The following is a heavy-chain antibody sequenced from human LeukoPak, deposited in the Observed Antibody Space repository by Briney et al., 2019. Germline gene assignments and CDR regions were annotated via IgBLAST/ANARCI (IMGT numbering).Heavy chain of an antibody. V-gene: IGHV3-48*04. CDR2: IISSSSTI. CDR3: GELGITMIGGV. J-gene: IGHJ6*04. Sequence: TGGSLRLSCAASGFTFSSYSMNWVRQAPGKGLEWVSYIISSSSTIYYAHSVKGRFTISRDNDNNSLYLQMNILRAEDTAVYYCGELGITMIGGVWGKGTTVTISS. D-gene: IGHD3-10*02. CDR1: GFTFSSYS.